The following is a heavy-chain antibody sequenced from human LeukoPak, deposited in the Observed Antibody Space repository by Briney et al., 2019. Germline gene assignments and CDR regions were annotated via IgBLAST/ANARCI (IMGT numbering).Heavy chain of an antibody. V-gene: IGHV4-61*02. D-gene: IGHD3-22*01. Sequence: PSQTLSLTCTFSGGSISSGSYYWSWIRQPAGKGLEWIGRIYTSGSTNYNPSLKSRVTISVDTSKNQFSLKLSSVTAADTAVYYCARDGISYYDTLDAFDIWGQGTMVTVSS. CDR1: GGSISSGSYY. J-gene: IGHJ3*02. CDR3: ARDGISYYDTLDAFDI. CDR2: IYTSGST.